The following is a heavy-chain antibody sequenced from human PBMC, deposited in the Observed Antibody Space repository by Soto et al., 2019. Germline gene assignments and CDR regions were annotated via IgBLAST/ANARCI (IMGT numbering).Heavy chain of an antibody. D-gene: IGHD1-7*01. CDR2: ISAYNGNT. CDR1: GYTFTSYG. J-gene: IGHJ5*02. Sequence: QVQLVQSGAEVKKPGASVKVSCKASGYTFTSYGISWVRQAPGQGLEWLGRISAYNGNTNYAQKLQGRVTMTTDTAPSTADMELRSLRSDDTAVYYCAGDRGYNWNYGRFDPWGQGTLVTVSS. V-gene: IGHV1-18*01. CDR3: AGDRGYNWNYGRFDP.